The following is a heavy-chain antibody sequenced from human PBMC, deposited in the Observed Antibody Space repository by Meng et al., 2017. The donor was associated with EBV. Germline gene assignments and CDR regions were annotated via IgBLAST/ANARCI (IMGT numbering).Heavy chain of an antibody. V-gene: IGHV1-46*01. CDR1: GYTFTSYY. J-gene: IGHJ4*02. Sequence: QVKLVQAGAEVKKPWASVKVSCKASGYTFTSYYLHWVRQAPGQGLEWMGIIIPAGGNTNYAQKFRGRFTMTRDTSTSTVYMDLSILTSEDTAVYYCVRELVGGTFDYWGQGTLVTVSS. D-gene: IGHD1/OR15-1a*01. CDR3: VRELVGGTFDY. CDR2: IIPAGGNT.